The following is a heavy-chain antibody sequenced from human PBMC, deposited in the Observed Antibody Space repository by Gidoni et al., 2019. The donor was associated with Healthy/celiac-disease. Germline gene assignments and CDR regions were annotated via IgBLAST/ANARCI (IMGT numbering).Heavy chain of an antibody. J-gene: IGHJ3*02. Sequence: QVQLVASGGGVVQPGRSLRLSCAASGFTFSSYGMHWVRQAPGKGLEWVAVISYDGSNKYYADSVKGRFTISRDNSKNTLYLQMNSLRAEDTAVYYCAKDTLSGSYQGAFDIWGQGTMVTVSS. CDR1: GFTFSSYG. V-gene: IGHV3-30*18. CDR3: AKDTLSGSYQGAFDI. D-gene: IGHD1-26*01. CDR2: ISYDGSNK.